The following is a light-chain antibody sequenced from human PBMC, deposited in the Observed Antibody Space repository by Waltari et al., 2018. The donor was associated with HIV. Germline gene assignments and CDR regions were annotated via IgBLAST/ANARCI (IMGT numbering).Light chain of an antibody. CDR3: AAWDGSLIGYV. Sequence: QSVLTQSPSASGTPGPRVTIYCSGSSSNIGSKTVNWYQQRPGTAPKLLIYSRDQRPSGVPDRFSGSYSGTSASLAISGLQSEDEADYYCAAWDGSLIGYVFGTGTKVTVL. J-gene: IGLJ1*01. CDR2: SRD. CDR1: SSNIGSKT. V-gene: IGLV1-44*01.